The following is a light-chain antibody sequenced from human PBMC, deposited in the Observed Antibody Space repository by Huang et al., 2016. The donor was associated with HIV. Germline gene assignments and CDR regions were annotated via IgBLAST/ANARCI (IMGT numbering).Light chain of an antibody. CDR1: QSVGSY. J-gene: IGKJ2*01. CDR2: DAS. V-gene: IGKV3-11*01. Sequence: IVLTQSPVTLSLSPGERATLSCRASQSVGSYLAWYQQKPGQAPRLLIYDASNRATGIPARFSGSGSGTDFTLTISSLEPEDFAVYYCQQRSNWPLMYTFGQGTKLEI. CDR3: QQRSNWPLMYT.